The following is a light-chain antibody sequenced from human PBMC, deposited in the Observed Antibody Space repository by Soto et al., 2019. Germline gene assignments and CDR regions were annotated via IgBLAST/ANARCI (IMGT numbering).Light chain of an antibody. CDR3: QSYDSSLSGSV. V-gene: IGLV1-40*01. CDR2: NNV. Sequence: QPVLTQPPSVSGAPGQRVTIPCTGSSSNIGAGYDVHWYQQLPGTAPKLLISNNVNRPSGVPERFSAYKSDTSASLDITGLRAEDEAEYYCQSYDSSLSGSVFGTGTKLTVL. CDR1: SSNIGAGYD. J-gene: IGLJ1*01.